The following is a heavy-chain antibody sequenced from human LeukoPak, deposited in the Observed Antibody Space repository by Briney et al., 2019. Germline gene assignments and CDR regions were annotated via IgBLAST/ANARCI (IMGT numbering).Heavy chain of an antibody. D-gene: IGHD2-2*01. V-gene: IGHV3-48*01. CDR1: GFTYNSYS. CDR2: ITSNSNSL. J-gene: IGHJ4*02. CDR3: AKSYCSSTSCSDY. Sequence: GGSLRLSCVVSGFTYNSYSMSWVRQAPGKGLEWISYITSNSNSLYYADAVKGRFTISRDNSKNTLYLQMNSLRAEDTAVYYCAKSYCSSTSCSDYWGQGTLVTVSS.